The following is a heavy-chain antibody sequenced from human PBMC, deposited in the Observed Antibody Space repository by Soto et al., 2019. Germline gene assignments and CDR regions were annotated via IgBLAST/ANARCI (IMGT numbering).Heavy chain of an antibody. D-gene: IGHD3-22*01. J-gene: IGHJ3*02. V-gene: IGHV1-18*04. CDR1: GYTFTSYG. Sequence: ASVKVSCKASGYTFTSYGISWVRQAPGQGLEWMGWISAYNGNTNYAQKLQGRVTMTTDTSTSTAYMELRSLRSDDTAVYYCARKVRYDSSGSADAFDIWGQGTMVHRLL. CDR2: ISAYNGNT. CDR3: ARKVRYDSSGSADAFDI.